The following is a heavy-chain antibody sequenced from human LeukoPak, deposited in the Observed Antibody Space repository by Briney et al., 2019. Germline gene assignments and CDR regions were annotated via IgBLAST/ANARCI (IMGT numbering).Heavy chain of an antibody. V-gene: IGHV3-30-3*01. CDR1: GFTFSSYA. J-gene: IGHJ6*02. CDR2: ISYDGSNK. D-gene: IGHD3-10*01. Sequence: GGSLRLSCAASGFTFSSYAMSWVRQAPGKGLEWVAVISYDGSNKYYADSVKGRFTISRDNCKNTLYLQMNSLRAEDTAVYYCAREGRVLLWFGELSYYYYGMDVWGQGTTVTVSS. CDR3: AREGRVLLWFGELSYYYYGMDV.